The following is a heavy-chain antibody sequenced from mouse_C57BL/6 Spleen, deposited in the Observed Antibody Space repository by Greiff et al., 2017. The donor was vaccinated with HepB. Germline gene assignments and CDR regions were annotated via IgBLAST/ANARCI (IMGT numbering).Heavy chain of an antibody. CDR3: AKGAQATKAWFAY. D-gene: IGHD3-2*02. CDR2: INPNNGGT. V-gene: IGHV1-22*01. J-gene: IGHJ3*01. CDR1: GYTFTDYN. Sequence: EVQLQESGPELVKPGASVKMSCKASGYTFTDYNMHWVKQSHGKSLEWIGYINPNNGGTSYNQKFKGKATLTVNKSSRTAYMELRSLTSEDSAVYYCAKGAQATKAWFAYWGQGTLVTVSA.